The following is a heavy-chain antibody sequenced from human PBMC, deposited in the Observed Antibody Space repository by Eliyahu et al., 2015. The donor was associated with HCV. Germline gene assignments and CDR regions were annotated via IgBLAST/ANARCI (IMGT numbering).Heavy chain of an antibody. CDR3: ARRKQLDRRFDP. Sequence: QVQLQQWGAGLLKPSEXLSLXCAVXXGSFSGYYWSWIRQPPGKGLEWIGEINHSGSTNYNPSLKSRVTISVDTSXNQFSLKLSSVTTADTAVYYCARRKQLDRRFDPWGQGTLVTVSS. J-gene: IGHJ5*02. V-gene: IGHV4-34*01. D-gene: IGHD6-13*01. CDR2: INHSGST. CDR1: XGSFSGYY.